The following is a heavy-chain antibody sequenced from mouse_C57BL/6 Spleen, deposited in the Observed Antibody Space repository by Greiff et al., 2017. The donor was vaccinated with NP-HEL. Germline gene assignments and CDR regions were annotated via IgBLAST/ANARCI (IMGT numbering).Heavy chain of an antibody. CDR3: ARSTPYDGYPYYYAMDY. Sequence: EVQLQQSGPELVKPGASVKISCKASGYSFTGYYMNWVKQSPEKSLEWIGEINPSTGGTTYNQKFKAKATLTVDKSSSTAYMQLKSLTSEDSAVYYCARSTPYDGYPYYYAMDYWGQGTSVTVSS. J-gene: IGHJ4*01. D-gene: IGHD2-3*01. CDR2: INPSTGGT. V-gene: IGHV1-42*01. CDR1: GYSFTGYY.